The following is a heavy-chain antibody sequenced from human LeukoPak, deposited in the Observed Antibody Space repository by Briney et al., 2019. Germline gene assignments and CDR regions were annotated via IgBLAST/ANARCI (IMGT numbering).Heavy chain of an antibody. D-gene: IGHD2-15*01. V-gene: IGHV3-30*03. J-gene: IGHJ4*02. CDR2: ISYDGNNK. CDR3: ARDKDYSFDY. Sequence: GGSLRLSCAASGFTFSSYGMHWVRQAPGKGLEWVAIISYDGNNKYYADSVKGRFTISRDNSKNTLYLQMNSLRDEDTAVYFCARDKDYSFDYWGQGTLVTVSS. CDR1: GFTFSSYG.